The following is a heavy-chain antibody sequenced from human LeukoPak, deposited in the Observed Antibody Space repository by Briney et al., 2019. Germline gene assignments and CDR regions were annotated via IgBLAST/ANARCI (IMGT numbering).Heavy chain of an antibody. CDR3: ATTGTDYYFDY. Sequence: GGSLRLSCAASGFTVGNNYMNWVSQAPGKGLVWVSHIKSDGSSTNYADSVKGRFTISRDNAKNTLYLQMDSLRAEDTAVYYCATTGTDYYFDYWGQGTLVTVSS. CDR2: IKSDGSST. V-gene: IGHV3-74*01. CDR1: GFTVGNNY. J-gene: IGHJ4*02. D-gene: IGHD3/OR15-3a*01.